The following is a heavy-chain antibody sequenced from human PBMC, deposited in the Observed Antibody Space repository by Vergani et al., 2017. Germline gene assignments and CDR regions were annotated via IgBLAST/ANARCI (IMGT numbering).Heavy chain of an antibody. CDR1: GFTFSDYY. J-gene: IGHJ4*02. CDR3: AKQYEYSSGWFDY. D-gene: IGHD6-19*01. CDR2: ISGSGGST. V-gene: IGHV3-23*04. Sequence: VQLVESGGGLVKPGGSLRLSCAASGFTFSDYYMSWIRQAPGKGLEWVSAISGSGGSTYYADSVKGRFTISRDNSKNTLYLQMNSLRAEDTAVYYCAKQYEYSSGWFDYWGQGTLVTVSS.